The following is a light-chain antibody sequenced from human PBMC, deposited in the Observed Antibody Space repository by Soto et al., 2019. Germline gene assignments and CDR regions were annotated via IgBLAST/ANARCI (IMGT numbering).Light chain of an antibody. CDR1: QDINNW. Sequence: DIQMTQSPSSVYASVGDRVTITCRASQDINNWLAWYQQKPGKAPKLLIHGASNLQSGVPSRFSGSGSGTDFTLTIRSLQPEDFATYYCQHANNFPRTVGGGTKVEIK. CDR3: QHANNFPRT. V-gene: IGKV1-12*01. CDR2: GAS. J-gene: IGKJ4*01.